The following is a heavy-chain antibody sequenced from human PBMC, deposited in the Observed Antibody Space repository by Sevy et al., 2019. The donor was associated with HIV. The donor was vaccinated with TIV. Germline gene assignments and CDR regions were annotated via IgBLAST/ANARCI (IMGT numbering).Heavy chain of an antibody. CDR2: IYYSGST. CDR1: GGSISGYY. CDR3: ARDVMGRVNYDGSGSYYKPRWFDP. Sequence: SETLSLTCTVSGGSISGYYWNWIRQPPGKGLEWIGNIYYSGSTNYNPSLKSRVTISVDTSKNQFSLKLSSVTAADTAVYYCARDVMGRVNYDGSGSYYKPRWFDPWGQGTLVTVSS. J-gene: IGHJ5*02. V-gene: IGHV4-59*01. D-gene: IGHD3-10*01.